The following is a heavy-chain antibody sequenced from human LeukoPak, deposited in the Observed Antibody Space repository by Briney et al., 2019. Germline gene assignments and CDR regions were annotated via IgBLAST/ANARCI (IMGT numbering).Heavy chain of an antibody. CDR1: GYTFTGYY. V-gene: IGHV1-2*02. CDR3: ARDRGYYDSSGYYDHAFDI. Sequence: GASVKVSCKASGYTFTGYYMHWVRQAPGQGLEWMGWINPNSGGTNYAQKFQGRVTMTRDTSISTAYMELSRLRSDDTAMYYCARDRGYYDSSGYYDHAFDIWGQGTMVTVSS. D-gene: IGHD3-22*01. J-gene: IGHJ3*02. CDR2: INPNSGGT.